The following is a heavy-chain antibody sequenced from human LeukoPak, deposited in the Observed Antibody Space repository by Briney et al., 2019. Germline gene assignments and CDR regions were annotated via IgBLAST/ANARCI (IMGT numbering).Heavy chain of an antibody. Sequence: ASVKVSCKASGYTFTSYYMHWVRQAPEQGLEWMGIINPSGGSTSYAQKFQGRVTMTRDTSTSTVYMELSSLRSEDTAVYYCARDPRQYQLLWEGAWFDPWGQGTLVTVSS. V-gene: IGHV1-46*01. CDR2: INPSGGST. D-gene: IGHD2-2*01. J-gene: IGHJ5*02. CDR3: ARDPRQYQLLWEGAWFDP. CDR1: GYTFTSYY.